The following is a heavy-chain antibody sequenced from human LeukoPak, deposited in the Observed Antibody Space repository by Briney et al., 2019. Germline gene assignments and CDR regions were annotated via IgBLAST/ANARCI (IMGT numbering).Heavy chain of an antibody. CDR3: GKGPGRCVGFDGFDF. CDR2: ITSDGGTK. Sequence: GGSLRLSCAASGFTFDEYTMHWVRQAPGKGLEWVSIITSDGGTKQYADSVKGRFTISRDNSKNSLYLQMNSLRTEDTALYYCGKGPGRCVGFDGFDFLGQGEKVTVSS. CDR1: GFTFDEYT. J-gene: IGHJ3*01. D-gene: IGHD3-10*01. V-gene: IGHV3-43*01.